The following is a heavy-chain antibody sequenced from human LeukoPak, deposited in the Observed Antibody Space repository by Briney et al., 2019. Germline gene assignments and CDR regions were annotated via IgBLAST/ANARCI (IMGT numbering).Heavy chain of an antibody. V-gene: IGHV5-51*01. CDR2: IYPGDSDT. Sequence: GESLKISCKGSGYSFTSYWIGWVRRMPGKGLEWMGIIYPGDSDTRYSPSFQGQVTISADKSISTAYLQWSSLKASDTAMYYCARLPPDYGGNYYFDYWGQGTLVTVSS. J-gene: IGHJ4*02. CDR3: ARLPPDYGGNYYFDY. D-gene: IGHD4-23*01. CDR1: GYSFTSYW.